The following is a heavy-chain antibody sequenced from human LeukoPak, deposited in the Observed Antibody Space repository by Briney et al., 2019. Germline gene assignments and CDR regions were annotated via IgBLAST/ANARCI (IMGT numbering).Heavy chain of an antibody. J-gene: IGHJ4*02. CDR3: ARDFSDVRGNIFDS. D-gene: IGHD3-10*02. Sequence: SGTLSLTCAVSGGSISSSNWWNWVRQTPGKGLEWIGESYHRGNTHYNPSLKSRVTMSVDTSTNQFSLRVNSVTAEDTAVYYCARDFSDVRGNIFDSWGQGTLVTVSS. CDR1: GGSISSSNW. CDR2: SYHRGNT. V-gene: IGHV4-4*02.